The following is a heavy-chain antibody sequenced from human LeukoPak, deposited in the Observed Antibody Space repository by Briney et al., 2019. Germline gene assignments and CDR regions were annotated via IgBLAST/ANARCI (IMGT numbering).Heavy chain of an antibody. V-gene: IGHV4-38-2*02. CDR1: GYSISSGYY. Sequence: PSETLSLTCTVSGYSISSGYYWGWIRQPPGKGLEWIGSIYHSGSTYYNPSLKSRVTMSVDTSKNQFSLKVNSVTAADTAVYYCARAPDYLTNWFDPWGQGTLVTVSS. J-gene: IGHJ5*02. CDR2: IYHSGST. CDR3: ARAPDYLTNWFDP. D-gene: IGHD4-11*01.